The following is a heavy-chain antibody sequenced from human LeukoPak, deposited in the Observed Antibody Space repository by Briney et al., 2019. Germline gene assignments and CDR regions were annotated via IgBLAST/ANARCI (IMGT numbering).Heavy chain of an antibody. Sequence: ASVKVSCKASGYTFTGYYMHWVRQAPGQGLEWMGWINPNSGGTNYAQKFQGRVTMTRDTSISTAYMELSRLRSDDTAVYYCARDSEVEQQLAILGACFDYWGQGTLVTVSS. V-gene: IGHV1-2*02. CDR1: GYTFTGYY. J-gene: IGHJ4*02. CDR3: ARDSEVEQQLAILGACFDY. CDR2: INPNSGGT. D-gene: IGHD6-13*01.